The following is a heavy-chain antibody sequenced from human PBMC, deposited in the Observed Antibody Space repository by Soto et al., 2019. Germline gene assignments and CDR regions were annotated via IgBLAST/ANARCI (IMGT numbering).Heavy chain of an antibody. V-gene: IGHV4-4*02. D-gene: IGHD7-27*01. J-gene: IGHJ4*02. CDR3: ARKAWVRFDY. CDR1: GDSMTSSGW. Sequence: SETLSLTCTVSGDSMTSSGWWTWVRQPPGKGREWIGEVFHTGNTNYNPSLKSRVTMSVDKSTNEFSLKVTSVTAADTAIYYCARKAWVRFDYWGQGALVTVSS. CDR2: VFHTGNT.